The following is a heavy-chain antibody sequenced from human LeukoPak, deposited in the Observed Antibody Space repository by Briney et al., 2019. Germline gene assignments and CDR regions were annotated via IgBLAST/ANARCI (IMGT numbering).Heavy chain of an antibody. CDR2: INHSGST. V-gene: IGHV4-34*01. J-gene: IGHJ4*02. Sequence: SETLSLTCAVYGGSFSGYYWSWIRQPPGKGLEWIGEINHSGSTNYNPSLKSRVTISLDKSKNQFSLNLRSVTAADTAVYYCAREEMPGKFDYWGQGTLVTVSS. D-gene: IGHD1-26*01. CDR1: GGSFSGYY. CDR3: AREEMPGKFDY.